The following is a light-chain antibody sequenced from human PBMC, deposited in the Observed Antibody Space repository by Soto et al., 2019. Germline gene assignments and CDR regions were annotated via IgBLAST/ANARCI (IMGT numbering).Light chain of an antibody. J-gene: IGKJ2*01. Sequence: EIVLTQSPGTLSLSPGERATLSCRASQSVSSSYLAWYQQKPGQAPRLLIYGASSRATGIPDRLSGSGSETDSTLTISTLELEELAVYNCQQYGSTPFYTFGQGTKLEIK. CDR3: QQYGSTPFYT. CDR2: GAS. CDR1: QSVSSSY. V-gene: IGKV3-20*01.